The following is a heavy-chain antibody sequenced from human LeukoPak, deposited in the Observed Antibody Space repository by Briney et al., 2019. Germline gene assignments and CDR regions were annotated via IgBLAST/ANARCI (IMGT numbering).Heavy chain of an antibody. CDR3: ARGVIVVPTAVLTL. Sequence: ASVKVSCKASGGTFSNYAINWVRQAPGQGLEWMGGIIPEFGTENYAQKSQGRVTITADESTNTAYMELSRLRSEDTAVYYCARGVIVVPTAVLTLWGQGTLVTVSS. V-gene: IGHV1-69*01. CDR2: IIPEFGTE. J-gene: IGHJ4*02. CDR1: GGTFSNYA. D-gene: IGHD2-2*01.